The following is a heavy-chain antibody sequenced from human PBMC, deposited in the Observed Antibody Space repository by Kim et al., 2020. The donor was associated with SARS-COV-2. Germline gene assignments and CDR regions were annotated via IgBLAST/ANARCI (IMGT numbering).Heavy chain of an antibody. CDR2: MNPNSGNT. CDR3: ARVRGVYCGGDCIAFDI. D-gene: IGHD2-21*02. V-gene: IGHV1-8*01. CDR1: GYTFTSYD. Sequence: ASVKVSCKASGYTFTSYDINWVRQATGQGLEWMGWMNPNSGNTGYAQKFQGRVTMTRNTSISTAYMELSSLRSEDTAVYYCARVRGVYCGGDCIAFDIWGQGTMVTVSS. J-gene: IGHJ3*02.